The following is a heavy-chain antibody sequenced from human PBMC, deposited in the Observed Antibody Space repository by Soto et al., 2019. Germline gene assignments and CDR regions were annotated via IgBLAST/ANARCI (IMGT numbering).Heavy chain of an antibody. Sequence: SETLSLTCTVSGGSVSDDNFYWSWIRQPPGKGLGWIGYVHSSGITNYNPSLKRRVTISVDTSRNQFSLRLSSVTAADTAVYYCARGLTMGQLPSHFDHWGQGALVTVSS. CDR2: VHSSGIT. V-gene: IGHV4-61*01. CDR1: GGSVSDDNFY. CDR3: ARGLTMGQLPSHFDH. J-gene: IGHJ5*02. D-gene: IGHD3-16*01.